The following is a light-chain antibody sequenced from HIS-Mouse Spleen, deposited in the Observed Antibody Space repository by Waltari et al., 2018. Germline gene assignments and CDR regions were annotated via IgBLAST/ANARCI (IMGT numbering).Light chain of an antibody. CDR3: QVWDSSSDHVV. V-gene: IGLV3-21*03. J-gene: IGLJ2*01. CDR2: DDS. CDR1: NIGSKN. Sequence: SYVLTQPPSVSVAPGKTARITCGGNNIGSKNVHWYQQKPGQAPVLVVYDDSDRPSGIPERCSGANSGNTATLTSSRVEAGDEADYYCQVWDSSSDHVVFGGGTKLTVL.